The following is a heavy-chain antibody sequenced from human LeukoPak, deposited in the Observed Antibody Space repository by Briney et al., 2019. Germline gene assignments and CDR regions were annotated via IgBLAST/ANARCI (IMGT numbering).Heavy chain of an antibody. CDR3: ACQQSPSGQYNWFDP. CDR2: ISAYNGNT. V-gene: IGHV1-18*01. D-gene: IGHD4-11*01. CDR1: GYTFTSYG. J-gene: IGHJ5*02. Sequence: ASVKVSCKASGYTFTSYGISWVRQAPGQGLEWMGWISAYNGNTNYAQKLQGRVTMTTDTSTSTAYMELRSLRSDDTAVYYCACQQSPSGQYNWFDPWGQGTLVTVSS.